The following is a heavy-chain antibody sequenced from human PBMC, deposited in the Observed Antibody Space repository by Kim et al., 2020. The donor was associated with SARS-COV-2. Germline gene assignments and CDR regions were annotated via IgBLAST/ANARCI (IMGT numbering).Heavy chain of an antibody. Sequence: ASVKVSCKASGYTFTSYYMHWVRQAPGQGLEWMGIINPSGGSTSYAQTFQGRVTMTRDTSTSTVYMELSSLRSEDTAVYYCARNPTWIATFDYWGQGTLVTVAS. CDR3: ARNPTWIATFDY. V-gene: IGHV1-46*01. CDR2: INPSGGST. CDR1: GYTFTSYY. D-gene: IGHD2-21*01. J-gene: IGHJ4*02.